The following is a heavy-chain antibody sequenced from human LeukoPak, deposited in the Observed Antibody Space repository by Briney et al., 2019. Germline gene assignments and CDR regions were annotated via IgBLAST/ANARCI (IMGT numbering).Heavy chain of an antibody. D-gene: IGHD3-10*01. CDR1: EFTFSNYG. CDR2: IQYDGSNK. J-gene: IGHJ4*02. Sequence: GGSLRLSCAASEFTFSNYGMHWVRQAPGKGLKWVAFIQYDGSNKYYGNSVKGRFTISRDTSKNTLYLQMNSLRAEDTAVYYCAKEHGSGSYFDHWGQGTLVTVSS. CDR3: AKEHGSGSYFDH. V-gene: IGHV3-30*02.